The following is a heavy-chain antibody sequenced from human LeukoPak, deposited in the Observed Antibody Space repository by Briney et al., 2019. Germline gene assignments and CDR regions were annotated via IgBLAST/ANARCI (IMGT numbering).Heavy chain of an antibody. D-gene: IGHD3-10*01. Sequence: GTSLRLSCAASGFTFSSYNMNWVRQAPGKGLEWVSSISSSSSYIYYADSVKGRFTISRDNAKKSLYLQMNSLRAEDTAVYYCARSELGYNYYYMDVWGKGTTVTISS. CDR2: ISSSSSYI. J-gene: IGHJ6*03. V-gene: IGHV3-21*01. CDR3: ARSELGYNYYYMDV. CDR1: GFTFSSYN.